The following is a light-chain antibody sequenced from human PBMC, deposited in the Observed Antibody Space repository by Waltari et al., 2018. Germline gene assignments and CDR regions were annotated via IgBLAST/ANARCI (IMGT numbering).Light chain of an antibody. CDR2: GAS. CDR3: QQYGSSPRT. V-gene: IGKV3-20*01. J-gene: IGKJ2*01. CDR1: QSVSSSY. Sequence: EIVLTQSPGTLSLSPGERATLSCRASQSVSSSYLAWYQQKPGQAPRLLIYGASSRATGIPDRFSGSWSVTDFTLTISRLEPEDFAVYYCQQYGSSPRTFGQGTKLEIK.